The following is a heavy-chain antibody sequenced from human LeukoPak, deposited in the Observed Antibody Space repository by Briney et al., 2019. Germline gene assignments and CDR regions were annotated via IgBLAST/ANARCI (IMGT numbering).Heavy chain of an antibody. CDR3: ARDRRVYSSSWYEYGY. D-gene: IGHD6-13*01. V-gene: IGHV1-18*01. J-gene: IGHJ4*02. CDR1: GYTFTSYG. CDR2: ISAYNGNT. Sequence: GASAKVSCKASGYTFTSYGISWGRQAPGQGLEWMGWISAYNGNTNYAQKLQGRVTMTTDTSTSTAYMELRSLRSDETAVYYCARDRRVYSSSWYEYGYWGQGTLVTVSS.